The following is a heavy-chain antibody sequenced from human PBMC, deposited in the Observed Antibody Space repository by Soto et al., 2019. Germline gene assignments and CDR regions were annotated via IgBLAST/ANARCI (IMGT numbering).Heavy chain of an antibody. CDR2: INWNGGST. J-gene: IGHJ5*02. Sequence: GGSLRLSCAASGFTFDDYGMSWVRQAPGKGLEWVSGINWNGGSTGYADSVKGRFTISRDNAKNSLYLQMNSLRAEDTALYYCARPQELPGSGSYYAEGWFDPWGQGTLVTVSS. CDR1: GFTFDDYG. CDR3: ARPQELPGSGSYYAEGWFDP. D-gene: IGHD3-10*01. V-gene: IGHV3-20*04.